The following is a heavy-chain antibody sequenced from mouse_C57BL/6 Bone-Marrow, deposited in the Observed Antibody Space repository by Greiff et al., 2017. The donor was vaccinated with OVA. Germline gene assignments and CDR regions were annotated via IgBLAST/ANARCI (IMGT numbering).Heavy chain of an antibody. CDR2: ICPGSGST. CDR1: GYTFTGYY. CDR3: ARRYWPSWFAD. Sequence: VQLQQSGPELVKPGASVKISCKASGYTFTGYYINWVKQRPGQGLEWIGRICPGSGSTYYNEKFKGKATLTVDKSSSTAYMLISSLTSEDSAVDFCARRYWPSWFADWGKGTLVTVSA. V-gene: IGHV1-75*01. D-gene: IGHD2-14*01. J-gene: IGHJ3*01.